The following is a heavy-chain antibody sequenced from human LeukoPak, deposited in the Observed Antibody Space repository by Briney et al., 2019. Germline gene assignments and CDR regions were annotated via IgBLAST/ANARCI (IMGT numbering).Heavy chain of an antibody. J-gene: IGHJ4*02. CDR2: IIPIFGTA. D-gene: IGHD1-1*01. CDR3: ARGPSGHRSDFDY. CDR1: GGTFSSYA. Sequence: SVKVSCKASGGTFSSYAISWVRQAPGQGLEWMGRIIPIFGTANYAQKFQGRVTITADRSTSTAYMELSSLRSEDTAVYYCARGPSGHRSDFDYWGQGTLVTVSS. V-gene: IGHV1-69*06.